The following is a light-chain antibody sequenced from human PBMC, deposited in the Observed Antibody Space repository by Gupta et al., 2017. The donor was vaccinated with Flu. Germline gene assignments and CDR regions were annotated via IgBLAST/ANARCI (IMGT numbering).Light chain of an antibody. V-gene: IGLV1-40*01. CDR2: GNS. Sequence: QSVLTQPPSVSVAPGQRVTLSRTGSSSNIGAGYDVHWYQQLPGTAPKLLIYGNSNRPSGVPERFSGSKSGTSASLAITGLQAEDEADYYCQSYDSSLSGSVFGGGTKLTVL. CDR3: QSYDSSLSGSV. J-gene: IGLJ2*01. CDR1: SSNIGAGYD.